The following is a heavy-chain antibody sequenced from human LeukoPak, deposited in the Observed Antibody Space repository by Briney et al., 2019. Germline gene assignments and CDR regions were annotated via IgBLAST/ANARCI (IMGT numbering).Heavy chain of an antibody. D-gene: IGHD3-22*01. Sequence: TGGSLRLSCAASGFTVSSSYMSWVRQAPGKGLEWVSIIYSGGSTYYADSVKGRFTISRDNSKNTLYLQMNSLRAEDTAVYYCARYPSYYDSSIYYFDYWGQGTLVTVS. CDR2: IYSGGST. J-gene: IGHJ4*02. CDR1: GFTVSSSY. V-gene: IGHV3-53*01. CDR3: ARYPSYYDSSIYYFDY.